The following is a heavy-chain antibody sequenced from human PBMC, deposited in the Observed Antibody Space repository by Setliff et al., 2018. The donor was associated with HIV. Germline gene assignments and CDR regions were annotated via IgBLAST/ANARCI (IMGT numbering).Heavy chain of an antibody. Sequence: SETLSLTCTVSGGSISSGSYYWSWIRQPAGKGLEWIGRIYTSGSTNYNPSLKSRVTISKDTSKNQISLKLRSVTAADTAVYYCARGLNYYGSGSYLPLGYWGQGTLVTVSS. CDR2: IYTSGST. J-gene: IGHJ4*02. CDR3: ARGLNYYGSGSYLPLGY. D-gene: IGHD3-10*01. CDR1: GGSISSGSYY. V-gene: IGHV4-61*02.